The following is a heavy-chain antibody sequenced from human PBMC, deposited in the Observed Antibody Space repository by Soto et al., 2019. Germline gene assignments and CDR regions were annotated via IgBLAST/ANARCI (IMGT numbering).Heavy chain of an antibody. CDR3: ARGPRTQLWLTFAH. J-gene: IGHJ1*01. V-gene: IGHV1-2*02. D-gene: IGHD2-21*01. Sequence: QVQLVQSGAEVMEPGASGTVSCKASGYTFSDYYLHWVRQAPGQGLEWMGWISPNSGATEYAPKFLGRVTMTTDTSISTAFLKLASLRPDDTAIYYCARGPRTQLWLTFAHWGPGPLVTVSS. CDR1: GYTFSDYY. CDR2: ISPNSGAT.